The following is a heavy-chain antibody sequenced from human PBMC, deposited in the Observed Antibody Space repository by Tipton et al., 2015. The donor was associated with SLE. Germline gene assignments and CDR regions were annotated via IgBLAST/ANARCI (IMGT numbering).Heavy chain of an antibody. Sequence: GSLRLSCVVSGFTFSSYWMSWVRQAPGKGLEWVANIKQDGSEKNYVDSVKGRFTISRDNAKNSLYLQMNSLRAEDTAVYYCARDCSSGWPRDWGQGTLVTVSS. CDR2: IKQDGSEK. CDR1: GFTFSSYW. D-gene: IGHD6-19*01. CDR3: ARDCSSGWPRD. V-gene: IGHV3-7*01. J-gene: IGHJ4*02.